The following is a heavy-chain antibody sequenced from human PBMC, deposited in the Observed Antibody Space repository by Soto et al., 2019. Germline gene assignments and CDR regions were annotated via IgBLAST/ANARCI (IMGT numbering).Heavy chain of an antibody. J-gene: IGHJ6*03. CDR1: GGSISSYY. CDR2: IYYSGST. D-gene: IGHD6-13*01. V-gene: IGHV4-59*01. Sequence: SETLSLTCTVSGGSISSYYWSWIRQPPGKGLEWIGYIYYSGSTNYNPSLKSRVTISVDTSKNQFSLKLSSVTAADTAVYYCGRGQYSSSWYNDYYYHYMDVWGKGTTVTVSS. CDR3: GRGQYSSSWYNDYYYHYMDV.